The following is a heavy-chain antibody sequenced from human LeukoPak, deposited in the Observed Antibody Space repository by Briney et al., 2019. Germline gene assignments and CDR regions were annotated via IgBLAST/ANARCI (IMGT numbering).Heavy chain of an antibody. D-gene: IGHD6-6*01. Sequence: GGSLRLSCAASGFTFSSYSMNWVRQAPGKGLEWVSSISSSSSCIYYADSVKGRFTISRDNAKNTLYLQMNSLRAEDTAVYYCARYSSSSGFGYWGQGTLVTVSS. V-gene: IGHV3-21*01. J-gene: IGHJ4*02. CDR2: ISSSSSCI. CDR1: GFTFSSYS. CDR3: ARYSSSSGFGY.